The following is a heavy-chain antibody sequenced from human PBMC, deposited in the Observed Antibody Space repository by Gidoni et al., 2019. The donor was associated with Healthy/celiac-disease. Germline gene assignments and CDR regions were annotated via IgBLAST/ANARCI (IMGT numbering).Heavy chain of an antibody. CDR3: AHGLGYCSGGSCYYWFDP. CDR1: GLSLSTSGVG. CDR2: IYWDDDK. D-gene: IGHD2-15*01. J-gene: IGHJ5*02. V-gene: IGHV2-5*02. Sequence: QITLKESGPTLVKPTQTLTLTCTVSGLSLSTSGVGVGWIRQPPGKALEWLALIYWDDDKRYSPSLKSRLTITKDTSKNQVVLTMTNMDPVDTATYYCAHGLGYCSGGSCYYWFDPWGQGTLVTVSS.